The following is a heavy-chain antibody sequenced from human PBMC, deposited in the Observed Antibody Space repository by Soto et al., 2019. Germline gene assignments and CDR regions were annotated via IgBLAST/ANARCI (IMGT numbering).Heavy chain of an antibody. CDR2: IARKANNYAT. J-gene: IGHJ4*02. CDR3: VRQWLVVGPRDH. D-gene: IGHD6-19*01. CDR1: GFIFSGSA. Sequence: EVHLVQSGGGLVQPGGSLKLSGAASGFIFSGSAMHCVRQASGKGLEWVGRIARKANNYATEYAASVEGRFTISRDESKNATFLLMNSLKSEDTAVYFCVRQWLVVGPRDHWGQGTLVTVSS. V-gene: IGHV3-73*02.